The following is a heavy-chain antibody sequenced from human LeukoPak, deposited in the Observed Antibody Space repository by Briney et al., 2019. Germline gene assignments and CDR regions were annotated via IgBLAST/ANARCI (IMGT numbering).Heavy chain of an antibody. Sequence: GGSLRLSCAASGFSFSNYWMSWFRQAPGKGLEWVANIKQDGSEKYYVDSVKGRFTISRDNAKNSLYLQMNSLRVEDTAVYYCARVRFDPWGQGTLVTVSS. V-gene: IGHV3-7*01. CDR1: GFSFSNYW. J-gene: IGHJ5*02. CDR2: IKQDGSEK. CDR3: ARVRFDP.